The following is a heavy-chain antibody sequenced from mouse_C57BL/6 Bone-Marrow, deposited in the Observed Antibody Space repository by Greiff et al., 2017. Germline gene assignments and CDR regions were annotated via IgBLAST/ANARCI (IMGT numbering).Heavy chain of an antibody. CDR1: GYTFTSYS. D-gene: IGHD1-1*01. CDR3: AIKGPAVEDYLDY. J-gene: IGHJ2*01. Sequence: VQLQQPGAELVKPGASVKVSCKASGYTFTSYSMPWVQQRPGQGLEWIGRIHPSDGNTNYNQKFKGQATLTVDKSSSTAYMQLSSLTSEDSAVYYGAIKGPAVEDYLDYWGQGTTVTVSS. V-gene: IGHV1-74*01. CDR2: IHPSDGNT.